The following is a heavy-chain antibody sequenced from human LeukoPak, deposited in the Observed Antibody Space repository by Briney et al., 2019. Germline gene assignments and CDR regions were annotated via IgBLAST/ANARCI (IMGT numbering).Heavy chain of an antibody. J-gene: IGHJ5*02. CDR3: ARAPDRVQMYYYGSGSYSYGWFDP. CDR1: GFNVNSNY. Sequence: GGSLRLSCAASGFNVNSNYMSWVRQAPGKGLVWVSRINSDGSSAVYADSVKGRFTISRDNAKNTLYLQMNSLRAEDTAVYYCARAPDRVQMYYYGSGSYSYGWFDPWGQGTLVTVSS. D-gene: IGHD3-10*01. CDR2: INSDGSSA. V-gene: IGHV3-74*01.